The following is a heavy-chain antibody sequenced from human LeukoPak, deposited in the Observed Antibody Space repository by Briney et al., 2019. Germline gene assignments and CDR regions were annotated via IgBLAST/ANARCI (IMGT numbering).Heavy chain of an antibody. Sequence: GRSLRLSCAASGFTFSGYGMHWVRQAPGRGLEWVAVISYDGHNEYYADSVKGRFTISRDNSKNTVYVQMNSLRAEDTAVYYCAKGVGYGGMDVWGQGTTVTVSS. J-gene: IGHJ6*02. CDR3: AKGVGYGGMDV. V-gene: IGHV3-30*18. D-gene: IGHD2-8*01. CDR2: ISYDGHNE. CDR1: GFTFSGYG.